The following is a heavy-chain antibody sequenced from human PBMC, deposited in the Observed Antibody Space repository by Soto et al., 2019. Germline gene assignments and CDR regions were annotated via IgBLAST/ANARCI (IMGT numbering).Heavy chain of an antibody. CDR2: ISYDGSNT. J-gene: IGHJ4*02. V-gene: IGHV3-30*03. D-gene: IGHD3-22*01. CDR1: GFTFTSHG. Sequence: GGSLRLSCAASGFTFTSHGMHWVRQAPGKGLEWVAVISYDGSNTYYADSVKGRFTISRDNSKNTLYLQMHSLRDEDTAVYHCGVYYYYDGGGHCGAVKRLDYWGQGTLVTVSS. CDR3: GVYYYYDGGGHCGAVKRLDY.